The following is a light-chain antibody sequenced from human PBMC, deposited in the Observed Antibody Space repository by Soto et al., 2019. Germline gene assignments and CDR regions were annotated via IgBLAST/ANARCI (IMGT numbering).Light chain of an antibody. CDR1: QSFRGL. CDR2: DAS. Sequence: VLTQSPVTLSLSPGERATLSCRASQSFRGLLAWYQQKPGQAPRLLIYDASSRATGIPDRFSGSGSGTEFTLTISRLEPEDFAVYYCQQYGSSSWTFGQGTKVEIK. J-gene: IGKJ1*01. V-gene: IGKV3-20*01. CDR3: QQYGSSSWT.